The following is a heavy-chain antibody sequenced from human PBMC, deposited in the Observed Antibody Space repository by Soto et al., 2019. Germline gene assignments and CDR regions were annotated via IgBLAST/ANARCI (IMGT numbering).Heavy chain of an antibody. J-gene: IGHJ4*02. CDR2: INVDGSDT. D-gene: IGHD2-15*01. CDR1: GFTLSSYW. Sequence: EVQLVESGGGLVQPGGSLRLSCAASGFTLSSYWMHWVRQAPGKGLMWVSHINVDGSDTSYADSVKGRFTISRDNAKNTVYLQMNSLRVEDTAVYYCARDTPTLGVDYWGQGTLVTVSS. V-gene: IGHV3-74*01. CDR3: ARDTPTLGVDY.